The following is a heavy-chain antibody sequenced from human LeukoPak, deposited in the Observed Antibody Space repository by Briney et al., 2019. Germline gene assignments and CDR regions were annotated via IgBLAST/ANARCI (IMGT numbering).Heavy chain of an antibody. J-gene: IGHJ4*02. D-gene: IGHD3-10*01. Sequence: ASVKVSCKASGYTFTGYYMHWVQQVSGQGLEWMGWINPNSGGTNYAQKFQGWVTMTRDTSISTAYMELSRLRSDDTAVYYCARDGAGYYGSGSYINFDYWGQGTLVTVSS. CDR3: ARDGAGYYGSGSYINFDY. CDR2: INPNSGGT. V-gene: IGHV1-2*04. CDR1: GYTFTGYY.